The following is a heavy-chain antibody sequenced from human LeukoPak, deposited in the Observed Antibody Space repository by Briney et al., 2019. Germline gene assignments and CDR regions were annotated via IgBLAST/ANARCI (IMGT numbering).Heavy chain of an antibody. D-gene: IGHD2-2*01. Sequence: GASANVSCKASGYTFTGYYMHWVRQAPGQGLEWMGWINPNSGGTNYAQKFQGRVTMTRDTSISTAYMEVSRLRSDDTAVYYCVRSLVPTGYYYYYYMDVWGKGTTVTVSS. CDR1: GYTFTGYY. CDR2: INPNSGGT. CDR3: VRSLVPTGYYYYYYMDV. J-gene: IGHJ6*03. V-gene: IGHV1-2*02.